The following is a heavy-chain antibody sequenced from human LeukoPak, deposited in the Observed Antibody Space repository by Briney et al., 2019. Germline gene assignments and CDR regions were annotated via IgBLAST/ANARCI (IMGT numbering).Heavy chain of an antibody. Sequence: SDTLSLTCAGSGGSFSGYYWSWIRQPPGKGLEWIGEINHSGSTNYNPSLMRRGTISGEPSKNQFSLKLSSVTAADTAVYFCARVGYSYVINDWSRTGLGAYPTKYYYHMDVWGKGTTVTVSS. D-gene: IGHD5-18*01. J-gene: IGHJ6*03. CDR2: INHSGST. V-gene: IGHV4-34*01. CDR3: ARVGYSYVINDWSRTGLGAYPTKYYYHMDV. CDR1: GGSFSGYY.